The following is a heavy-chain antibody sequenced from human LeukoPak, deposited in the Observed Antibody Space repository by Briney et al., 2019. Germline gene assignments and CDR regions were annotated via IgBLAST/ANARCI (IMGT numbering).Heavy chain of an antibody. V-gene: IGHV3-48*01. CDR3: ARREYPQDGIGTNRFDN. D-gene: IGHD5-24*01. CDR2: ISGASHCI. CDR1: GFTFDTYS. J-gene: IGHJ4*02. Sequence: GGSLRLSCAASGFTFDTYSITWVRQAPGKGLEAISHISGASHCIYYAASVKGRVTISRDNATNSVFLQMTSLSPEETAVYYCARREYPQDGIGTNRFDNWGQGALVTVSS.